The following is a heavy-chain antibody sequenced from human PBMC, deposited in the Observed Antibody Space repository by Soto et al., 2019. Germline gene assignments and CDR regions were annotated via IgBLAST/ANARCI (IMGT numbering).Heavy chain of an antibody. CDR3: ARVLMVRGVHGMDV. J-gene: IGHJ6*02. CDR2: TYYRSKWYN. V-gene: IGHV6-1*01. CDR1: GDSISSNSAA. D-gene: IGHD3-10*01. Sequence: SQTLSLTCAISGDSISSNSAAWNWIRQSPSRGLEWLGRTYYRSKWYNDYAVSVKSRITINPDTSKNQFSLQLNSVTPEDTAVYYCARVLMVRGVHGMDVWGQGTTVTVSS.